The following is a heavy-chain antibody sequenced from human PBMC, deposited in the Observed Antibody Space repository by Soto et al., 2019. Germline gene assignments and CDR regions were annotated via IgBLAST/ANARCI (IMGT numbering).Heavy chain of an antibody. Sequence: QVKLVQSGAEVKKPGASVKVSCKVSGYMFASYGISWARQSPGQGLEWMGWINTYNGNINYAQKFQGRVTMTTDTSTSTAYMELRGLGSDDTALYYCARERGAYKYFDYWGQGPLVTDSS. D-gene: IGHD1-1*01. CDR1: GYMFASYG. CDR3: ARERGAYKYFDY. CDR2: INTYNGNI. J-gene: IGHJ4*02. V-gene: IGHV1-18*01.